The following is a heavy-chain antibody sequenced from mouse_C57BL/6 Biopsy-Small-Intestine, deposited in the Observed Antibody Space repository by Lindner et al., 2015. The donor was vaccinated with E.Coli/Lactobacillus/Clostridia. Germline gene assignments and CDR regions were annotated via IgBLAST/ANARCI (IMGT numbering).Heavy chain of an antibody. CDR1: GYAFSSSW. D-gene: IGHD4-1*01. J-gene: IGHJ2*01. Sequence: VQLQESGPELVKPGASVKISCKASGYAFSSSWMNWVKQRPGKGLEWIGRIYPGDGDTNYNGNFKGKATLTADKSSITAYMQLSSLTSEDSAVYFCARSGTGTLDYWGQGTTLTVSS. CDR2: IYPGDGDT. V-gene: IGHV1-82*01. CDR3: ARSGTGTLDY.